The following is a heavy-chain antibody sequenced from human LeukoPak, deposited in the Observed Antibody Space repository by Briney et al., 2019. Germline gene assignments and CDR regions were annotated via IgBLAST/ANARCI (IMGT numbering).Heavy chain of an antibody. CDR3: AASLWFGIYPEY. V-gene: IGHV4-34*01. J-gene: IGHJ4*02. CDR1: GGSFRGYY. CDR2: FNHNWGA. Sequence: SETLSLTCAVYGGSFRGYYWSWIRQPPGKGLEWIGEFNHNWGAKYNPSLQSRVTISVDTSNNHLSLSLNSVTTADTAVYYCAASLWFGIYPEYWGQGSLVTVSS. D-gene: IGHD3-10*01.